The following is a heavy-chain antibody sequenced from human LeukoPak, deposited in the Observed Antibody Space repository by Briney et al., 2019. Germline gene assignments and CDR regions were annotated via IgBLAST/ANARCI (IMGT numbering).Heavy chain of an antibody. J-gene: IGHJ5*02. CDR3: ARGLGSGSYYGA. CDR2: FDPEDGET. V-gene: IGHV1-24*01. D-gene: IGHD3-10*01. Sequence: ASVKVSCKVSGYTLTELSMHWVRQAPGKGLEWMGGFDPEDGETIYAQKFQGRITMTRDTSTSTAYMELSSLRSEDTAVYYCARGLGSGSYYGAWGQGTLVTVSS. CDR1: GYTLTELS.